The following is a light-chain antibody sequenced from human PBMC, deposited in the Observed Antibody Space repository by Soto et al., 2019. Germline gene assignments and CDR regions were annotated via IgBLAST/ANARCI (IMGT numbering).Light chain of an antibody. CDR1: TNDVGGYNY. CDR3: NSYTSSTSRPYV. CDR2: EVS. V-gene: IGLV2-14*01. Sequence: QSALTQPASVSGSPGQSITISCTGTTNDVGGYNYVSWHQQHPGKAPKLLIFEVSSRPSGVSNRFSGSKSGNTASLTISALQAEDEADYFCNSYTSSTSRPYVFGTGTKLTVL. J-gene: IGLJ1*01.